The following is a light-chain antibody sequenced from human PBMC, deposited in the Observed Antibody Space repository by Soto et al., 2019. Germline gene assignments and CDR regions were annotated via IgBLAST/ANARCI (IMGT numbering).Light chain of an antibody. Sequence: SYELTQPPSVTVAPGETARISCGGNNIGSKSLFWYQQKAGQAPVLVIYYDTNRPSGIPERFSGSNSGNTATLTISRVEVGDEADYYCQVWDSSSGHREVFGGGTKVTVL. CDR3: QVWDSSSGHREV. CDR1: NIGSKS. J-gene: IGLJ2*01. V-gene: IGLV3-21*04. CDR2: YDT.